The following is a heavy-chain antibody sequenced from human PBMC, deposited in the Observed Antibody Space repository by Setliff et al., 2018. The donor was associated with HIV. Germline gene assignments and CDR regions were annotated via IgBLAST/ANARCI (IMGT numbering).Heavy chain of an antibody. J-gene: IGHJ4*02. CDR1: GFTFSSYW. D-gene: IGHD3-9*01. CDR3: ARAKSSPYDILTGYYRPPDY. CDR2: INSDGSST. V-gene: IGHV3-74*01. Sequence: LRLSCAASGFTFSSYWMHWVRQAPGKGLVWVSRINSDGSSTSYADSVKGRFTISRDNAKNTLYLQMNSLRAEDTAVYYCARAKSSPYDILTGYYRPPDYWGQGTLVTVSS.